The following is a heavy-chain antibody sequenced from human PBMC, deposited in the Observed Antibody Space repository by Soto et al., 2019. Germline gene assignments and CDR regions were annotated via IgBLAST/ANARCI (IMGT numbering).Heavy chain of an antibody. V-gene: IGHV1-18*01. CDR1: GYTFTSYA. CDR3: ARDTAMALPDA. J-gene: IGHJ4*02. D-gene: IGHD5-18*01. CDR2: INPYNGNT. Sequence: QVQLVQSGTEVKKPGASVKVSCKASGYTFTSYAISWVRQAPGQGLEWMGWINPYNGNTNYTQKLQGRVTMTTDTSTSTAYMELRSLRSDDTAVYYCARDTAMALPDAWGQGTLVTVSS.